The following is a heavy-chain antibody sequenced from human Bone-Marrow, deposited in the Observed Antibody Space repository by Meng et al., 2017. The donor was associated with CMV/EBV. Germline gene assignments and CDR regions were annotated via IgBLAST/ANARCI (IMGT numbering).Heavy chain of an antibody. V-gene: IGHV3-21*01. J-gene: IGHJ6*02. Sequence: GGSLRLSCAASGFTFSSYSMNWVRQAPGKGLEWVSSISSSSSYIYYADSVKGRFTISRDNAKNSLYLQMNSLRAEDTAVYYCARDRGAVAAYGMDVWGQGTTVTVSS. CDR2: ISSSSSYI. CDR3: ARDRGAVAAYGMDV. D-gene: IGHD6-19*01. CDR1: GFTFSSYS.